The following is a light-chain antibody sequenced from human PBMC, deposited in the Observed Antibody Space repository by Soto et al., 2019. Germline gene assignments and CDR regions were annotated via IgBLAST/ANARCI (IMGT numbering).Light chain of an antibody. V-gene: IGLV2-14*01. CDR3: TSYTSSSTYV. Sequence: QSVLTQPASVSESPGQSITISCAGTSXDIGGYNYVSWYQQHPDKAPKLMIYGVTNRPSGVSDRFSGSKSGNTASLTISGLQAEDEADYYCTSYTSSSTYVFGTGTKVTVL. CDR2: GVT. J-gene: IGLJ1*01. CDR1: SXDIGGYNY.